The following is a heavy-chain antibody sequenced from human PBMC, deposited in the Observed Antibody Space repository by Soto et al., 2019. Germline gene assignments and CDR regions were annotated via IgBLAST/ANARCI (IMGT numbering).Heavy chain of an antibody. J-gene: IGHJ3*02. CDR2: INTYNGNT. CDR3: ARRIAAAGTLRAFDI. V-gene: IGHV1-18*01. Sequence: ASVKVSCKASGYTFTNYGISWVRQAPGQGLEWMGWINTYNGNTNHAQKLQGRVTMTTDTSTSTAYMELRSLRSDDTAVYYCARRIAAAGTLRAFDIWGQGTMVTVSS. D-gene: IGHD6-13*01. CDR1: GYTFTNYG.